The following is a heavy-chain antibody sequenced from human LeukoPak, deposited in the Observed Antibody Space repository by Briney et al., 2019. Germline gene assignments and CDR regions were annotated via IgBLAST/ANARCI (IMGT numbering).Heavy chain of an antibody. CDR3: ARRWGSGIRGAFDI. J-gene: IGHJ3*02. D-gene: IGHD3-10*01. Sequence: SVKLFCGASGYTFTTYDISWVRHAPGQGLEWMGWISGNNGKTNYAKKFQVRVTMTTDTSTSTTYMELRSLRSDDTAIYYCARRWGSGIRGAFDIWGQGTMVTVSS. V-gene: IGHV1-18*01. CDR2: ISGNNGKT. CDR1: GYTFTTYD.